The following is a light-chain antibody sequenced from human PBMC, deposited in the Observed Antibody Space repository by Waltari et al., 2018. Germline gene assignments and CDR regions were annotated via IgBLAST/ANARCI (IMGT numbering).Light chain of an antibody. CDR1: QRLSSNY. V-gene: IGKV3-20*01. J-gene: IGKJ3*01. CDR2: AAS. CDR3: QQYGSSPSS. Sequence: EIVLTQSPGTLSLSPGERATLSCRASQRLSSNYLAWYQQKPGQTPRLLIHAASTRATVIPDSFSGSGSGTDFILTITRLEPEDVSVYFCQQYGSSPSSFGPGTKLHIK.